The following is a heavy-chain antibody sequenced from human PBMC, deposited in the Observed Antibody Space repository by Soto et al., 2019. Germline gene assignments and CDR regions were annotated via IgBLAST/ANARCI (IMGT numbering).Heavy chain of an antibody. Sequence: APVKVSCKASGYTFSSYGISWVRQAPGQRLEWMGWISAYNGNTNYAQKLQGRVTMTTDTSTSTAYMELRSLRSDDTAVYYCARARCSSTSCYVERIWFDPWGQGTLVTVSS. J-gene: IGHJ5*02. D-gene: IGHD2-2*01. CDR1: GYTFSSYG. CDR2: ISAYNGNT. V-gene: IGHV1-18*01. CDR3: ARARCSSTSCYVERIWFDP.